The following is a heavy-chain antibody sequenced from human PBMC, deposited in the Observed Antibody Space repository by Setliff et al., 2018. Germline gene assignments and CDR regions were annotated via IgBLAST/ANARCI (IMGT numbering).Heavy chain of an antibody. D-gene: IGHD3-10*01. V-gene: IGHV4-4*08. J-gene: IGHJ6*03. CDR3: ARSHYYASGNSHYYYMDV. CDR2: SSTSGCT. Sequence: SETLSLTCTVSGGSISGDSWSWIRQPPGKGLEWIGYSSTSGCTNCNPSLESRVTISADTSKNQLYLSLTSVSVADTAMYYCARSHYYASGNSHYYYMDVWGKGTAVTVSS. CDR1: GGSISGDS.